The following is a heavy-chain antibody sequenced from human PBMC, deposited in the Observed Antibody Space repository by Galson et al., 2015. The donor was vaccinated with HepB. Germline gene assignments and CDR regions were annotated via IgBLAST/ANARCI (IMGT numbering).Heavy chain of an antibody. CDR3: AKDPGAVEAFSS. CDR2: ISDSSVST. CDR1: GFTFSTYA. J-gene: IGHJ3*01. D-gene: IGHD3-3*02. V-gene: IGHV3-23*01. Sequence: PLRLSCAASGFTFSTYAMSWVRQAPGKGLEWVSSISDSSVSTYYADSVKGRFTISRDNSKNTLYLQMNSLRAEDTAVYHCAKDPGAVEAFSSWGQGTLVTVSS.